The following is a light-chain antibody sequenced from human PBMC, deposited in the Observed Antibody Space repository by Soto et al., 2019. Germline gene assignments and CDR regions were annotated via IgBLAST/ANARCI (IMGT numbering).Light chain of an antibody. CDR1: QSLLHSNGYNY. V-gene: IGKV2-28*01. Sequence: DIVVTQSPLSLPVTPGEAASISCRASQSLLHSNGYNYLDWYLQKPGQSPQLLIYLGSNRASGVPDRFSGSGSGTDFTLKISRVEAEDVGVYYCMQALQTPRTFGGGTKVEIK. CDR2: LGS. CDR3: MQALQTPRT. J-gene: IGKJ4*01.